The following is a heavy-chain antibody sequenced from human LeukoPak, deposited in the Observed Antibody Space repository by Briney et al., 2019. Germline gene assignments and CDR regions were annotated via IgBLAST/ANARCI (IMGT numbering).Heavy chain of an antibody. Sequence: GGSLRLSCEGSGFIFSRSWMSGVRQAPGKGLEWVANIKQDGSEKYYVDSVKGRFTISRDNAKNSLYLQMNSLRAEDTAVYYCARDWGTPGYYYYGMDVWSQGTTVTVSS. J-gene: IGHJ6*02. V-gene: IGHV3-7*03. D-gene: IGHD3-16*01. CDR3: ARDWGTPGYYYYGMDV. CDR2: IKQDGSEK. CDR1: GFIFSRSW.